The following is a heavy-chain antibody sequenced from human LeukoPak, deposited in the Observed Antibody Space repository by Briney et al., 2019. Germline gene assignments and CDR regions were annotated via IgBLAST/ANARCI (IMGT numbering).Heavy chain of an antibody. J-gene: IGHJ4*02. CDR1: GFTFRSYA. CDR2: ISGSGGST. D-gene: IGHD1-1*01. CDR3: ATNLERGYFDY. V-gene: IGHV3-23*01. Sequence: GGSLRLSCAASGFTFRSYAMSWVRQAPGKGLEWVSGISGSGGSTYYADSVKGRFTISRDNSKNTLYLQVNSLGAEDTAVYYCATNLERGYFDYWGQGTLVIVSS.